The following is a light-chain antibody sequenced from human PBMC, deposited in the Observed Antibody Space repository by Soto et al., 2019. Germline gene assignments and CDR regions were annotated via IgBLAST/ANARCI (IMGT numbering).Light chain of an antibody. J-gene: IGKJ5*01. CDR3: QQRSNWPSIT. CDR2: ETS. Sequence: EIVLTQSPATLSLSPGEVATLSCRASQNVASYLAWYQQKPCQAPRLLIYETSNRATGIPARFSGSGSGTEFTLTINSLAPEDFAVYYCQQRSNWPSITFGQGTRLEIK. CDR1: QNVASY. V-gene: IGKV3-11*01.